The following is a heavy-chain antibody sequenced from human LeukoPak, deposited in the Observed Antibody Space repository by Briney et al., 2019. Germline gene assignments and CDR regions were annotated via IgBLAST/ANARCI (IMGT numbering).Heavy chain of an antibody. J-gene: IGHJ4*02. CDR1: GFTFSSWG. CDR2: IWYDGTNK. V-gene: IGHV3-33*06. Sequence: GRSLRLSCAASGFTFSSWGMHWVRQAPGKGLEWVAVIWYDGTNKYYADSVKGRFTISRDNSKNTLYLQMNSLRAEDTAVYYCAEDVTTGTLALDYWGQGTLVTVSS. CDR3: AEDVTTGTLALDY. D-gene: IGHD1-1*01.